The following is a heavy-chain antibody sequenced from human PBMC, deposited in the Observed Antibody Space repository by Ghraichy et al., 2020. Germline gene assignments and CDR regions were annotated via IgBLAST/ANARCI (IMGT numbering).Heavy chain of an antibody. CDR2: ISGSGDTT. D-gene: IGHD5-24*01. J-gene: IGHJ4*02. CDR3: AKWSCSDGRCYFDY. CDR1: GITISSYG. Sequence: GEYLNISCAASGITISSYGMSWVRQAPGKGLEWVSRISGSGDTTNYADSVKGWFTISRDNFKNTLYLQMNSLRAEDTAVYFCAKWSCSDGRCYFDYWGQGTLVTVSS. V-gene: IGHV3-23*01.